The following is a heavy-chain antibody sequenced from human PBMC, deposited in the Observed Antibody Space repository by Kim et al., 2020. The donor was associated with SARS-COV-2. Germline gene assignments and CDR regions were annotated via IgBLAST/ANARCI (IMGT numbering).Heavy chain of an antibody. CDR3: ARDYEQQSGSYWFDP. CDR2: INPNSGGT. CDR1: GYTFTGYY. D-gene: IGHD3-3*01. J-gene: IGHJ5*02. V-gene: IGHV1-2*02. Sequence: ASVKVSCKASGYTFTGYYMHWVRQAPGQGLEWMGWINPNSGGTNYAQKFQGRVTMTRDTSISTAYMELSRLRSDDTAVYYCARDYEQQSGSYWFDPWGQGTLVTVSS.